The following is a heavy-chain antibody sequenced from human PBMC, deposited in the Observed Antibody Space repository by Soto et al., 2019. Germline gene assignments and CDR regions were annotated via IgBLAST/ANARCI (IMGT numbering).Heavy chain of an antibody. J-gene: IGHJ6*02. CDR2: IYYSGST. V-gene: IGHV4-31*03. D-gene: IGHD6-19*01. Sequence: SETLSLTCTVSGGSISSGGYYRSWIRQHPGKGLEWIGYIYYSGSTYYNPSLKSRVTISVDTSKNQFSLKLSSVTAADTAVYYCARDFTDSSGPTLGMGVWGQGTTVTVSS. CDR3: ARDFTDSSGPTLGMGV. CDR1: GGSISSGGYY.